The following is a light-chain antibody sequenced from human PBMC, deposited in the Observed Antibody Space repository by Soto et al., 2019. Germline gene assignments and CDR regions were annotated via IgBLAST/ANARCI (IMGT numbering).Light chain of an antibody. J-gene: IGKJ4*01. CDR3: MQALQTPLT. CDR2: LGS. Sequence: DIVMTQSPLSLPVTTGEPASISCRSSQSLLHSNGYNYLDWYLQKPGQSPQLLIYLGSNRASGVPDRYSGSGSGTDFTLKISRVEAEDVGVYYCMQALQTPLTFGGGTKV. CDR1: QSLLHSNGYNY. V-gene: IGKV2-28*01.